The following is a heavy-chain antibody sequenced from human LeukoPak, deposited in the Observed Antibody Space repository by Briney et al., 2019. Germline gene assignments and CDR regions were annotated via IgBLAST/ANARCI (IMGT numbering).Heavy chain of an antibody. CDR1: GGSLSSGDYY. J-gene: IGHJ5*02. CDR3: ARSSPVKFDP. V-gene: IGHV4-30-4*08. Sequence: SQTLSLTCTVSGGSLSSGDYYWGWIRQPPGKGREWIGYIYYSGSTYYNPSLKSRVTISVDTSKNQFSLKLSSVTAAATAVYYCARSSPVKFDPWSQGTLVTVSS. CDR2: IYYSGST.